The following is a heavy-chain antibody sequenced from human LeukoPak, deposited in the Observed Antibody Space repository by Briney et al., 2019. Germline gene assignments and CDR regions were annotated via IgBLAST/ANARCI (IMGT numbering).Heavy chain of an antibody. J-gene: IGHJ6*03. D-gene: IGHD1-26*01. Sequence: SEALSLTCTVSGGSISSGGYYWSWIRQHPGKGLEWIGYIYYSGSTYYNPSLRSRVTISVDTSKNQFSLKLSSVTAADTAVYYCAREGGGLVGAPGNYYYYMDVWGKGTTVTVSS. V-gene: IGHV4-31*03. CDR3: AREGGGLVGAPGNYYYYMDV. CDR2: IYYSGST. CDR1: GGSISSGGYY.